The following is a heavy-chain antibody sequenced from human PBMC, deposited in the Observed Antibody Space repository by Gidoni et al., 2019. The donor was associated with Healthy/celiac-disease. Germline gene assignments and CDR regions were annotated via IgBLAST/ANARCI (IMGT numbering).Heavy chain of an antibody. J-gene: IGHJ4*02. V-gene: IGHV4-39*01. CDR2: IYYSGST. CDR1: GGSISSSSYY. D-gene: IGHD6-13*01. Sequence: QLQLQESGPGLVKPSETLSLTCTVSGGSISSSSYYWGWIRQPPGKGLEWIGSIYYSGSTYYNPSLKSRVTISVDTSKNQFSLKLSSVTAADTAVYYCARLPIAAAGKTGGAYFDYWGQGTLVTVSS. CDR3: ARLPIAAAGKTGGAYFDY.